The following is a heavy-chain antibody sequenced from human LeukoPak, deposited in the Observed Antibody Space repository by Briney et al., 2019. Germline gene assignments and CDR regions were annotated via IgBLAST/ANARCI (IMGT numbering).Heavy chain of an antibody. Sequence: GGSLRLSCAASGFTFSTHDVNWVRQAPGKGLEWVSSISGSGTSTYYADSVKGRFTISRDNSKNTLYLQMNSLRVEDTAVYYCAKGMEVSNWNYADAFDIWGQGTMVTVSS. J-gene: IGHJ3*02. V-gene: IGHV3-23*01. D-gene: IGHD1-7*01. CDR3: AKGMEVSNWNYADAFDI. CDR2: ISGSGTST. CDR1: GFTFSTHD.